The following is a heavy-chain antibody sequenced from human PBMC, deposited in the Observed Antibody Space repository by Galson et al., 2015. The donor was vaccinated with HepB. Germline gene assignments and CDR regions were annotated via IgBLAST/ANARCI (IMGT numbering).Heavy chain of an antibody. D-gene: IGHD1-7*01. Sequence: SLRLSCAASGFTFSSYAMHWVRQAPGKGLGWVAVISYDGSNKYYADSVKGRFTISRDNSKNTLYLQMNSLRAEDTAVYYCARGITGTTTIWFDPWGQGTLVTVSS. CDR2: ISYDGSNK. V-gene: IGHV3-30-3*01. CDR1: GFTFSSYA. CDR3: ARGITGTTTIWFDP. J-gene: IGHJ5*02.